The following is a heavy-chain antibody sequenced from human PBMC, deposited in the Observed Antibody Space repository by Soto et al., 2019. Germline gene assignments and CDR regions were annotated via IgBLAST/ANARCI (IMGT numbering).Heavy chain of an antibody. CDR1: GGSFSTDY. J-gene: IGHJ4*02. D-gene: IGHD3-22*01. CDR3: ARAYDSSGYSDY. CDR2: INPSGGT. V-gene: IGHV4-34*01. Sequence: PSETLSLTCAVYGGSFSTDYWSWIRQPPGKGLEWIGEINPSGGTNYNPSLKSRVTISVDTSKNQFSLKLSSVTAADTAVYYCARAYDSSGYSDYWGQGTPVTVSS.